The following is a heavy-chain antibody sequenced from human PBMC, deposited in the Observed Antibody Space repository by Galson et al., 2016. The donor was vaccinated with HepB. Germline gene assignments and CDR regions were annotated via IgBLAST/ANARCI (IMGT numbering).Heavy chain of an antibody. D-gene: IGHD2-21*01. CDR3: ARTRDAFAEKNFDY. J-gene: IGHJ4*02. CDR1: GFSLTTSGTC. Sequence: PALVKPTQTLTLTCTFSGFSLTTSGTCVSWIRQPPGKALEWLALIDWGDNKKYNTSLKTRLTISKDSSKNQVVLTMTNMDPVDTATYYCARTRDAFAEKNFDYWGQGTLVTVSS. CDR2: IDWGDNK. V-gene: IGHV2-70*01.